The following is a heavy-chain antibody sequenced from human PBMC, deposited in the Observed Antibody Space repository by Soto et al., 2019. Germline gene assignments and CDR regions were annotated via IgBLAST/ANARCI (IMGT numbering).Heavy chain of an antibody. J-gene: IGHJ5*02. Sequence: GGSLRLSCAASGFTFSSYSMNWVRQAPGKGLEWVSSISSSSSYIYYADSVKGRFTISRDNAKNSLYLQMNSLRAEDTAVYYCAREVGTAMVEDWFDPWGQGTLVTVSS. CDR2: ISSSSSYI. D-gene: IGHD5-18*01. CDR3: AREVGTAMVEDWFDP. CDR1: GFTFSSYS. V-gene: IGHV3-21*01.